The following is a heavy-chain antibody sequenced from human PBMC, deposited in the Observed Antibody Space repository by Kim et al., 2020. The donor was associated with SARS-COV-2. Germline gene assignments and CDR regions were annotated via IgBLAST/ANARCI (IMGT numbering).Heavy chain of an antibody. CDR2: IWYDGSNK. D-gene: IGHD4-17*01. CDR1: GFTFSSYG. V-gene: IGHV3-33*01. J-gene: IGHJ4*02. CDR3: ARDASYGDYVDSCFDY. Sequence: GGSLRLSCAASGFTFSSYGMHWVRQAPGKGLEWVAVIWYDGSNKYYADSVKGRFTISRDNSKNTLYLQMNSLRAEDTAVYYCARDASYGDYVDSCFDYWGQGTLVTVSS.